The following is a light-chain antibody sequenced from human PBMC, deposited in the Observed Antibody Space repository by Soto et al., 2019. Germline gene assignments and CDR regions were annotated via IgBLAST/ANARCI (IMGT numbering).Light chain of an antibody. CDR3: QQYGSSPSWT. Sequence: EIVLTQSPGTLSLSPGERATLSCRASQSVSSSYLAWYQQKPGQAPGLLIYGASSRATGIPDRFSGSGSGTDFTLTISRLEPEDFAVYYCQQYGSSPSWTFGQGTKV. CDR1: QSVSSSY. J-gene: IGKJ1*01. V-gene: IGKV3-20*01. CDR2: GAS.